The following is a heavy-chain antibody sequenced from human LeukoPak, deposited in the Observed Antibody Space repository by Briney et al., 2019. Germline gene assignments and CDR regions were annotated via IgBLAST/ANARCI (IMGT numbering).Heavy chain of an antibody. D-gene: IGHD2-15*01. J-gene: IGHJ4*02. CDR2: INPSGGST. CDR1: GYTFTSYY. V-gene: IGHV1-46*01. Sequence: ASVKVSCKASGYTFTSYYMHWVRQAPGQGLEWMGIINPSGGSTSYAQKFQGRVTMTTDTSTSTAYMELRSLRSDDTAVYYCARDGPMVDIVVVVAATLDYWGQGTLVTVSS. CDR3: ARDGPMVDIVVVVAATLDY.